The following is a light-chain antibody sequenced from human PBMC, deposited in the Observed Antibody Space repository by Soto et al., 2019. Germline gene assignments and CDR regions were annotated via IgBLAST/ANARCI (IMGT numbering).Light chain of an antibody. CDR1: QSISSY. Sequence: EIVLTQSPATLSLSPGERATLSCRASQSISSYLGWYQQRPGQAPRLLIYDASNRATGIPAKFSGSGSGTDFTLTISSLEPEDFAVYYCQQHSTLPLTVGGGTKVDIK. V-gene: IGKV3-11*01. CDR3: QQHSTLPLT. J-gene: IGKJ4*01. CDR2: DAS.